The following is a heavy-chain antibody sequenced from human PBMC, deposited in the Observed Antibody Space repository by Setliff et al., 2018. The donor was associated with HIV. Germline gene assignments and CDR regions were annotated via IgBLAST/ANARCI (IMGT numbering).Heavy chain of an antibody. V-gene: IGHV4-4*07. CDR3: ARSIYGSGSYPLDY. CDR1: GGSISYYH. Sequence: PSETLSLTCSVSGGSISYYHWSWIRQPAGKGLEWIGRIYYTGFTDYNPSLKRRLTMSVDTSKNQFSLKLSSVTAADTAVYFCARSIYGSGSYPLDYWGQGILVTVSS. J-gene: IGHJ4*02. D-gene: IGHD3-10*01. CDR2: IYYTGFT.